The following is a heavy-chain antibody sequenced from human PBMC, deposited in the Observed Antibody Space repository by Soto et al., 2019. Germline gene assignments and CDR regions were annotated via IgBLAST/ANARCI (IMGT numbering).Heavy chain of an antibody. CDR2: INPSGGST. V-gene: IGHV1-46*03. CDR3: ARDLNDRGSTSSPTHWFDY. D-gene: IGHD2-2*01. Sequence: ASVKVSCKASRYTFTSYYIHWVRQAPGQGLEWMGIINPSGGSTSYAQKFQGRVTMTRDTSTSTVYMELSSLRSEDTAVYYCARDLNDRGSTSSPTHWFDYWGQGTLVTVSS. CDR1: RYTFTSYY. J-gene: IGHJ5*01.